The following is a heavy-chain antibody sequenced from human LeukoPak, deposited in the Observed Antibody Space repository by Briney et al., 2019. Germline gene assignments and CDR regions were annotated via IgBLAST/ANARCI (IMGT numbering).Heavy chain of an antibody. Sequence: SETLSLTCTVSGASITNCAYHWGWIRQPPGKGLEWIGSINYSGGTHYNPSLKSRVTISADKSKNQSSLKLRSVTAADTAVYYCARLWSTDCSGGTCPHQPNYWGQGILVTVSS. J-gene: IGHJ4*02. V-gene: IGHV4-39*01. CDR1: GASITNCAYH. CDR3: ARLWSTDCSGGTCPHQPNY. D-gene: IGHD2-15*01. CDR2: INYSGGT.